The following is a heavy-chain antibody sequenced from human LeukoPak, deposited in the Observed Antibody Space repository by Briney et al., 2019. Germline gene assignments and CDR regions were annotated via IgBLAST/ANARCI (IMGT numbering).Heavy chain of an antibody. D-gene: IGHD3-10*01. J-gene: IGHJ6*02. CDR2: IYYSGST. CDR3: ARDGGPATRITTVRGDGMDV. CDR1: GFTFTTYA. V-gene: IGHV4-39*07. Sequence: GSLRLSCAASGFTFTTYAVSWVRQPPGKGLEWIGSIYYSGSTYYNPSLKSRVTISVDTSRNQFSLKLSSVTAADTAVYYCARDGGPATRITTVRGDGMDVWGQGTTVTVSS.